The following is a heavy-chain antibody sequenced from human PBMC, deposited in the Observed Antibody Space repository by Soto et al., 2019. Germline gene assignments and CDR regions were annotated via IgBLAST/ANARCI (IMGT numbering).Heavy chain of an antibody. CDR2: IWYDGSNK. V-gene: IGHV3-33*01. D-gene: IGHD6-13*01. Sequence: QVQLVESGGGVDQPGRSLRLSCAASGFIFSSYGMHWVRQAPGKGLEWVAVIWYDGSNKYYADSVKGRFIISRDNSRNTLYLQINSLRAEDTAVYYCARDYSSSYYGLDNWGQGTLVTVSS. CDR3: ARDYSSSYYGLDN. J-gene: IGHJ4*02. CDR1: GFIFSSYG.